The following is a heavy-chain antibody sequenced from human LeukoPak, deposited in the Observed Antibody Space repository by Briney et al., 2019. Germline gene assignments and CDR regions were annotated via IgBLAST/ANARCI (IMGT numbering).Heavy chain of an antibody. V-gene: IGHV3-7*01. D-gene: IGHD2-2*01. J-gene: IGHJ4*02. Sequence: GGSLRLSCAASGFTFSTYWMTWVRQAPGKGLEWVANINEDGSEKFYVDSVKGRFTIYRDNAKKSVYLQMNSLIAEDTALYYCARDQGAAADYWGQGTLVTVSS. CDR3: ARDQGAAADY. CDR2: INEDGSEK. CDR1: GFTFSTYW.